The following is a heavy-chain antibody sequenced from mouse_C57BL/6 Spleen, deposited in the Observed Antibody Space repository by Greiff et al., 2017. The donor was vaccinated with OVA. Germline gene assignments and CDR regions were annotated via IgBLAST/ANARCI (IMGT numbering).Heavy chain of an antibody. Sequence: QVQLQQSGAELARPGASVKLSCKASGYTFTSYGISWVKQRTGQGLEWIGDIYPRSGNTYYNEKFKGKATLTADKSSSTAYMELSSLTSEDSAVYFCASGELGAWFAYWGQGTLVTVSA. CDR3: ASGELGAWFAY. CDR1: GYTFTSYG. V-gene: IGHV1-81*01. D-gene: IGHD3-3*01. J-gene: IGHJ3*01. CDR2: IYPRSGNT.